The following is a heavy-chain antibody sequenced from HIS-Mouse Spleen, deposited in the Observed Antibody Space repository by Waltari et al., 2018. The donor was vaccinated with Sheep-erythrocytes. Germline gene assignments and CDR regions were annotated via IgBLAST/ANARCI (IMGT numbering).Heavy chain of an antibody. CDR2: IYYSGST. CDR1: GGSISSSSYY. D-gene: IGHD3-22*01. Sequence: QLQLQESGPGLVKPSETLSLTCTVPGGSISSSSYYWGGIRQPPGKGLEWIGSIYYSGSTYYNPSLKSRVTISVDTSKNQFSLKLSSVTAADTAVYYCARLYYYDSSGYYFDYWGQGTLVTVSS. CDR3: ARLYYYDSSGYYFDY. V-gene: IGHV4-39*01. J-gene: IGHJ4*02.